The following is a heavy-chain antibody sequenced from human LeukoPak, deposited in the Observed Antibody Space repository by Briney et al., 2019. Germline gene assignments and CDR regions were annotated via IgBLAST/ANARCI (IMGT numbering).Heavy chain of an antibody. J-gene: IGHJ4*02. V-gene: IGHV3-74*01. D-gene: IGHD3-3*01. Sequence: PGGSLRLSCAASGFTFSSYWMHWVRQAPGKGLVWVSRINSDGSSTSYADSVKGRFTISRDNAKNTLYLQVNSLRAEDTAVYYCARGDSDYDFWSGPNPYWGQGTLVTVSS. CDR3: ARGDSDYDFWSGPNPY. CDR1: GFTFSSYW. CDR2: INSDGSST.